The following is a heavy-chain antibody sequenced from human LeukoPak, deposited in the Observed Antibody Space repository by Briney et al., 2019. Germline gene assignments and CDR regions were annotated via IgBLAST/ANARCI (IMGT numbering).Heavy chain of an antibody. J-gene: IGHJ2*01. CDR3: AKNNDYGGSYWYFDL. V-gene: IGHV1-46*01. Sequence: ASVKVSCKASGYSFTSYYMHWVRQAPGQGLEWMGIINPSGGSTSYAQKFQGRVTMTRDMSTSTVYMELSRLRSEDTAVYYCAKNNDYGGSYWYFDLWGRGTLVTVSS. CDR1: GYSFTSYY. D-gene: IGHD4-23*01. CDR2: INPSGGST.